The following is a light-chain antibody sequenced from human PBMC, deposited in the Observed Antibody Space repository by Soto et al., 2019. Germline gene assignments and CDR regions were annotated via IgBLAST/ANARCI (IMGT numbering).Light chain of an antibody. V-gene: IGKV3-11*01. Sequence: EIMLTQSPVTLSLSPGGRATLSCRASQSVTSFLAWYQQKPGQAPRLLIYDVSNRATGIPARFSGSGSGTDFTLTISSLEPEDFAVYYCQQRSNWPLTFGGGTKVEIK. CDR3: QQRSNWPLT. CDR1: QSVTSF. CDR2: DVS. J-gene: IGKJ4*01.